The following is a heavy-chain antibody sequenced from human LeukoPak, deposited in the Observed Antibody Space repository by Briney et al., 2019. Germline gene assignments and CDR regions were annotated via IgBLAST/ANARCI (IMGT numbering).Heavy chain of an antibody. CDR1: GGSITSYY. D-gene: IGHD3-16*01. V-gene: IGHV4-59*01. CDR2: IYYSGST. J-gene: IGHJ5*02. CDR3: ARPMGPFNWFDP. Sequence: PSETLSLTCTVSGGSITSYYWSWIRQPPGKGLEWIGYIYYSGSTNYNPSLKSRGTILVDTSKNQFSLKLSSVTAADTAVYYCARPMGPFNWFDPWGQGTLVTVSS.